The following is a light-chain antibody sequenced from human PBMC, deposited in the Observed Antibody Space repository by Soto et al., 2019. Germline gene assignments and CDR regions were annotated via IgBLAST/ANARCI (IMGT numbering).Light chain of an antibody. CDR3: QQYDSSSPT. CDR2: DAS. Sequence: DIQMTQSPSTLSASVGDGVTITCRASQTISGWLAWYQQRPGKAPKFLIYDASTLETGVPSRFSGSGSGTDFTLTISSLQPDDSATYYCQQYDSSSPTFGQGTKLEIK. V-gene: IGKV1-5*01. CDR1: QTISGW. J-gene: IGKJ2*01.